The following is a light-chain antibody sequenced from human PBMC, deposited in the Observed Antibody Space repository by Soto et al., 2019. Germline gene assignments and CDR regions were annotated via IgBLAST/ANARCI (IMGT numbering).Light chain of an antibody. CDR3: QQYNNWLRT. CDR1: ERLSSVY. J-gene: IGKJ1*01. CDR2: GAS. Sequence: EIVLTQSPGTLSLSPGERATLSCRASERLSSVYLAWYQQRPGQPPRLLIYGASNRATGIPARFSGSGSGTEFTLTISSLQSEDFAVYYCQQYNNWLRTFGQGTKVDIK. V-gene: IGKV3-15*01.